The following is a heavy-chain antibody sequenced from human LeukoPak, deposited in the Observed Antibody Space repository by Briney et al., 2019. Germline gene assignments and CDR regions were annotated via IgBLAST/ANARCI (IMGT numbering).Heavy chain of an antibody. CDR1: EFTFSNAW. Sequence: GGSLRLSCAASEFTFSNAWMSWVRQAPGKGLEWVGRIKSKTDGGTTDYAAPVKGRFTISRDDSKNTLYLQMNSLKTEDTAVYYCTTDTLYYYDSSGYQYFDYWGQGTLVTVSS. D-gene: IGHD3-22*01. CDR2: IKSKTDGGTT. V-gene: IGHV3-15*01. CDR3: TTDTLYYYDSSGYQYFDY. J-gene: IGHJ4*02.